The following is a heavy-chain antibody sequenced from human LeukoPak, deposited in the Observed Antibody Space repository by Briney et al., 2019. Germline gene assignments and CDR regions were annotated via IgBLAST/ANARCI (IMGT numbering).Heavy chain of an antibody. CDR1: GFTFSSYW. D-gene: IGHD5-18*01. CDR3: ARYGGYSYGSFDY. Sequence: PGGSLRLSCAASGFTFSSYWMSWVRQAPGKGLEWVANIKQDGNEKYYVDSVKGRFTISRDNAKSSLCLQMNSLRAEDTAVYYCARYGGYSYGSFDYWGQGTLVTVSS. J-gene: IGHJ4*02. CDR2: IKQDGNEK. V-gene: IGHV3-7*01.